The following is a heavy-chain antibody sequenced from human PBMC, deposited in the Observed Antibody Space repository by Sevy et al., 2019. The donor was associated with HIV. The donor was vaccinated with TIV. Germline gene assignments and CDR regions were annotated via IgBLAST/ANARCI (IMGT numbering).Heavy chain of an antibody. CDR3: ERDKDRGVYPCYDFGSSSRYFQH. Sequence: ASVKVSCKASGYTFFNYGISWVRQAPGQGLEWMGWISGHNGNANYAQKFQGRVTMTTDTSTSRVYMELRGLRSDDTAVYYCERDKDRGVYPCYDFGSSSRYFQHWGQRTLVTVSS. D-gene: IGHD3-3*01. CDR1: GYTFFNYG. J-gene: IGHJ1*01. CDR2: ISGHNGNA. V-gene: IGHV1-18*01.